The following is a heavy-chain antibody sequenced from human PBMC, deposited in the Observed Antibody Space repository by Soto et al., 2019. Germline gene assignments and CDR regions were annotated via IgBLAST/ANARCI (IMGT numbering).Heavy chain of an antibody. CDR3: ASGLFEYSGYRLDAFDI. Sequence: ASVNVSCKASGYTFINYYMHWVRQAPGQGLEWMGIINPSGGSTRYAQKFQGRVTMTRDTSTRTVYMELSSLRSEDTAVYYCASGLFEYSGYRLDAFDIWGQGAMVTVSS. D-gene: IGHD5-12*01. V-gene: IGHV1-46*03. CDR1: GYTFINYY. J-gene: IGHJ3*02. CDR2: INPSGGST.